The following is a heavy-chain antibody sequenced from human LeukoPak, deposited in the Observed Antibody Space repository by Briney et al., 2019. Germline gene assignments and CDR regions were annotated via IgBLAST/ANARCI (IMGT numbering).Heavy chain of an antibody. CDR3: ARVSSVWLHRRKDPRYYYYGMDV. J-gene: IGHJ6*02. Sequence: ASVKVSCEASGYTFTSYDINWVRQATGQGLEWMGWMNPNSGNTGYAQKFQGRVTMTRNTSISTAYMELSSLRSEDTAVYYCARVSSVWLHRRKDPRYYYYGMDVWGQGTTVTVSS. CDR1: GYTFTSYD. V-gene: IGHV1-8*01. CDR2: MNPNSGNT. D-gene: IGHD5-12*01.